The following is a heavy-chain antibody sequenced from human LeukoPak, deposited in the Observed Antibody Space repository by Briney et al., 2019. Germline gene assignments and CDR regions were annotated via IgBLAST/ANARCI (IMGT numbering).Heavy chain of an antibody. CDR3: ARLDWYFDL. CDR2: IYTSGST. Sequence: SETLSHTCTVSGGSISSYYWSWIRQPPGKGLEWIGYIYTSGSTNYNPSLKSRVTISVDTSKNQFSLKLSSVTAADTAVYYCARLDWYFDLWGRGTLVTVSS. J-gene: IGHJ2*01. CDR1: GGSISSYY. V-gene: IGHV4-4*09.